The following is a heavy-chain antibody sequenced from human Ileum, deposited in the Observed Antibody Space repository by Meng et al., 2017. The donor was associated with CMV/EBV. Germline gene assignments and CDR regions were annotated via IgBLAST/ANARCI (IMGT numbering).Heavy chain of an antibody. CDR3: ARVESCNNANCYTGGYYYGMDV. V-gene: IGHV1-8*01. CDR2: MNPNSGNT. Sequence: ASVKVSCKASTYTFSTYDINWVRQAPGQGLEWMGWMNPNSGNTGYAQKFQGRVTMTRDSSISTAYMELSSLRSEDTAVYYCARVESCNNANCYTGGYYYGMDVWGQGTTVTGSS. J-gene: IGHJ6*02. D-gene: IGHD2/OR15-2a*01. CDR1: TYTFSTYD.